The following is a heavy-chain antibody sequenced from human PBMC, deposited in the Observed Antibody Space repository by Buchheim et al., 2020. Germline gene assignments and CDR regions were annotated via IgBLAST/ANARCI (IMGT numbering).Heavy chain of an antibody. CDR3: ARLSVEPATAPDAFDL. CDR1: GFIFRDYY. V-gene: IGHV3-72*01. D-gene: IGHD4-23*01. J-gene: IGHJ3*01. CDR2: IRHKYNTDTI. Sequence: EVQLVQSGGGLVQPGGSLRLSCAASGFIFRDYYMDWVRQAPGKGLEWVGHIRHKYNTDTIEYAAPVKDRFSISRDDSDNSVFLQMHSLKIDDTAMYYCARLSVEPATAPDAFDLWGQGT.